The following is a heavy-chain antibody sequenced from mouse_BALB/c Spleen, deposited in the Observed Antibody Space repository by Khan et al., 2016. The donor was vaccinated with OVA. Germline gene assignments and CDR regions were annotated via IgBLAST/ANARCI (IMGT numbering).Heavy chain of an antibody. D-gene: IGHD1-3*01. CDR3: ARQLSDAMDY. J-gene: IGHJ4*01. CDR1: GFDFSRYW. Sequence: EVKLLESGGGLVQPGGSLTLSCAASGFDFSRYWMNWVRQAPGKGLEWIGEINPDSSTINYMPSLKDKFIISRDNAKNTLYLQMSKVRSEDTALYYCARQLSDAMDYWGQGTSVTVSS. V-gene: IGHV4-1*02. CDR2: INPDSSTI.